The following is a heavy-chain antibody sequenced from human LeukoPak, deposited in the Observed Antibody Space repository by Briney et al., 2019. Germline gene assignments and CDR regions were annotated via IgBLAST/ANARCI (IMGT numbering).Heavy chain of an antibody. CDR2: ISYDGSNK. CDR1: GFTFSSYA. V-gene: IGHV3-30-3*02. D-gene: IGHD6-6*01. CDR3: AKRALVVGSSRSGYY. Sequence: PGRSLSLSCAASGFTFSSYAMHWVRQAPGKGLEWVAVISYDGSNKYYADYVKGRFTISRDNSKNTLYLQMNSLGAEDSAGYYCAKRALVVGSSRSGYYGGQGTLVTVSS. J-gene: IGHJ4*02.